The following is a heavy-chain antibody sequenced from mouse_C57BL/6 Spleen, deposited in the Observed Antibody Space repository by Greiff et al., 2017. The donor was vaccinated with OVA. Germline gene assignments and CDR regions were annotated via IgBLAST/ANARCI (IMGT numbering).Heavy chain of an antibody. J-gene: IGHJ2*01. CDR3: ARSDQVATVVATPFDY. CDR1: GYTFTSYW. CDR2: INPSSGYT. D-gene: IGHD1-1*01. V-gene: IGHV1-7*01. Sequence: QVQLQQSGAELAKPGASVKLSCKASGYTFTSYWMHWVNQRPGQGLEWIGYINPSSGYTKYNQKFKDKATLTADKSSSTAYMQLSSLTYEDSAVYYCARSDQVATVVATPFDYWGQGTTLTVSS.